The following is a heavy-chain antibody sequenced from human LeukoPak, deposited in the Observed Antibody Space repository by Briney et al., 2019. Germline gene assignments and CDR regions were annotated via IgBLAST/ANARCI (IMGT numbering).Heavy chain of an antibody. Sequence: GGSLRLSCAASGFTFDDYAMHWVRQAPGKGLEWVSGISWNSGSIGYADSVKGRFTISRDNSKNTLYLQMNSLRAEDTAVYYCAKEGRSALDYWGQGTLVTVSS. V-gene: IGHV3-9*01. CDR1: GFTFDDYA. CDR3: AKEGRSALDY. J-gene: IGHJ4*02. CDR2: ISWNSGSI. D-gene: IGHD3-10*01.